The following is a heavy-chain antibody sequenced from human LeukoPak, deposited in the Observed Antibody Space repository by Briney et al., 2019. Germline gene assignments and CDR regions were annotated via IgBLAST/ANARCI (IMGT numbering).Heavy chain of an antibody. CDR1: GFTFSSYG. CDR3: ARDDATYALAY. V-gene: IGHV3-33*01. J-gene: IGHJ4*02. D-gene: IGHD2-8*01. Sequence: GGSLRLSCAASGFTFSSYGMHWVRQAPGKGLEWVAVIWYDGSNKYYADSVKGRFTIPRDNSKNTLYLQMNSLRAEDTAVYYCARDDATYALAYWGQGTLVTVSS. CDR2: IWYDGSNK.